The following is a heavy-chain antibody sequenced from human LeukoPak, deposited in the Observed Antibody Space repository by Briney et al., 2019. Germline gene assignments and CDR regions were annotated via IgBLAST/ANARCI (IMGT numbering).Heavy chain of an antibody. CDR3: ARGNYDILTGYYTYYFDY. Sequence: SETLSLTCAVYGGCFSGYYWSWIRQPPGKGLEWIGEINHSGSTNYNPSLKSRVTISVDTSKNQFSLKLSSVTAADTAVYYCARGNYDILTGYYTYYFDYWGQGTLVTVSS. CDR2: INHSGST. V-gene: IGHV4-34*01. D-gene: IGHD3-9*01. J-gene: IGHJ4*02. CDR1: GGCFSGYY.